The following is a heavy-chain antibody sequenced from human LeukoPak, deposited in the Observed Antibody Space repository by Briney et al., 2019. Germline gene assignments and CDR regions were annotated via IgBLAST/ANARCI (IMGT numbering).Heavy chain of an antibody. V-gene: IGHV3-21*01. CDR1: GFTFSRYS. D-gene: IGHD1-26*01. CDR3: AREIVGGTSY. J-gene: IGHJ4*02. Sequence: GGSLRLSCAASGFTFSRYSMNWVRQAPGKGLEWGSYISSSSTYIYYADSVKGRFTISTDNAKNPLYLQMNSLRAEDTAVYYCAREIVGGTSYWGQGTLVTVSS. CDR2: ISSSSTYI.